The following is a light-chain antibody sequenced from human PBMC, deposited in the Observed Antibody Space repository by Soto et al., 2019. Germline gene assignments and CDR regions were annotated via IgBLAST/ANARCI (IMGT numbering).Light chain of an antibody. J-gene: IGKJ4*01. Sequence: EIVLTQSPGTLSLSPGERATLSCRASQSVSSSYLAWYQQKPGQAPRLLIYGASIRATGIPDRFSGSGSGIDFTLTISRLEPEDFAVYSCQQYGSSPTFGGGTKVEIK. CDR3: QQYGSSPT. CDR1: QSVSSSY. CDR2: GAS. V-gene: IGKV3-20*01.